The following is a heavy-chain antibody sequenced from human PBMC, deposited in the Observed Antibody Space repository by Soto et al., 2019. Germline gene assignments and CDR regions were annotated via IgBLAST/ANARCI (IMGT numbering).Heavy chain of an antibody. Sequence: SVKVSCKASGGTFSSYAISWVRQAPGQGLEWMGGIIPIFGTANYAQKFQGRVTITADESTSTAYMELSSLRSEDTAVYYCARADYGCNSDWFYPWGQGTRVTVS. D-gene: IGHD4-17*01. CDR2: IIPIFGTA. CDR3: ARADYGCNSDWFYP. J-gene: IGHJ5*02. CDR1: GGTFSSYA. V-gene: IGHV1-69*13.